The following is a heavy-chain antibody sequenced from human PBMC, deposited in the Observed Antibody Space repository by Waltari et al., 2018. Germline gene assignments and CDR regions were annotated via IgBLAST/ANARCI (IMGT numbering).Heavy chain of an antibody. CDR2: VYYSGST. CDR3: ARADYYYDKNWFDP. D-gene: IGHD3-22*01. Sequence: QVQLQESGPGLVKPSQTLSLTCTVSGVSISSGDDHWNWIRQPPGKDLEWIGYVYYSGSTYYNPSLKSRLTISVDTSKSQFYLHLNSVTAADTAVYYCARADYYYDKNWFDPWGQGTPVTVSS. V-gene: IGHV4-30-4*08. J-gene: IGHJ5*02. CDR1: GVSISSGDDH.